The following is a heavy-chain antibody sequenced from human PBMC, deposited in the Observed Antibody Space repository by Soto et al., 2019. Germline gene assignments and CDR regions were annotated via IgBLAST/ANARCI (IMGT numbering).Heavy chain of an antibody. D-gene: IGHD4-17*01. CDR2: ISGSGYNT. J-gene: IGHJ4*02. Sequence: GGSLRLSCATSGFTFNKHAMTWVRQAPGKGLDWVSVISGSGYNTYYADFVKGRFTISRDNSKNTLYIQLNSLRADNSAVYYCAKAGQSGDFLDYWGQGTLVTVSS. V-gene: IGHV3-23*01. CDR1: GFTFNKHA. CDR3: AKAGQSGDFLDY.